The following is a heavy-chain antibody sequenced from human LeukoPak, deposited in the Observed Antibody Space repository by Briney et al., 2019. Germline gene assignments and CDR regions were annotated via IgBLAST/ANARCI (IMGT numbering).Heavy chain of an antibody. J-gene: IGHJ4*02. CDR1: GYTFTSYG. V-gene: IGHV1-18*01. Sequence: ASVKVSCKASGYTFTSYGISWVRQAPGQGLEWMGWISAYNGNTNYAQKLQGRVTMTEDTSTDTAYMELSSLRSEDTAVYYCATDSGKITMVRGVIIREYYFDYWGQGTLVTVSS. CDR2: ISAYNGNT. D-gene: IGHD3-10*01. CDR3: ATDSGKITMVRGVIIREYYFDY.